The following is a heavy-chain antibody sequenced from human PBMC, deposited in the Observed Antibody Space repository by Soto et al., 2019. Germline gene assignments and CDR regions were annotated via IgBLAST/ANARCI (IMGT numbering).Heavy chain of an antibody. V-gene: IGHV3-74*01. J-gene: IGHJ3*02. CDR2: NNSDGSST. CDR1: GFTFSIYW. CDR3: ARAQGIAADAFDI. Sequence: GGSLRLSCAASGFTFSIYWMHWVRQAPGKGLGWVSRNNSDGSSTSYADSVKGRFTISRDNANNTLYLQMNSLRAEDTAVYYCARAQGIAADAFDIWGQGTMVTVSS. D-gene: IGHD6-13*01.